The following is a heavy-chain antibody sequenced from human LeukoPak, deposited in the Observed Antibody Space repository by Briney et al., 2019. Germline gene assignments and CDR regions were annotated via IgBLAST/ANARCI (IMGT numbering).Heavy chain of an antibody. J-gene: IGHJ4*02. CDR2: IYYSGST. V-gene: IGHV4-39*01. CDR3: AKFNLFSTVKSRFDY. CDR1: GGSISSSSYY. Sequence: PSETLSLTCTVSGGSISSSSYYWGWIRQPPGKGLEWIGSIYYSGSTYYNPSLKSRVTISVDTSKNQFSLKLSSVTAADTAVYYCAKFNLFSTVKSRFDYWGQGTLVTVSS. D-gene: IGHD2-2*01.